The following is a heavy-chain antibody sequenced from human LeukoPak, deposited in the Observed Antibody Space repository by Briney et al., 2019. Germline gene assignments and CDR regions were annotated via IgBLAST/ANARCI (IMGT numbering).Heavy chain of an antibody. V-gene: IGHV4-59*08. J-gene: IGHJ4*02. CDR2: IYYSGST. D-gene: IGHD6-13*01. CDR3: ARAAAATIYYFDY. Sequence: SETLPLTCTVSGGSISSYYWSWIRQSPGKGLEWIGYIYYSGSTNYNPSLKSRVTISVDTSKNQFSLKLTSVTAADTAVYYCARAAAATIYYFDYWGQGTLVTVSS. CDR1: GGSISSYY.